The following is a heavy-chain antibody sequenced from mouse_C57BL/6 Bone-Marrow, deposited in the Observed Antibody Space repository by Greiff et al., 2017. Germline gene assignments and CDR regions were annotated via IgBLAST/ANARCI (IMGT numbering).Heavy chain of an antibody. CDR2: IDPENGDT. CDR1: GFNIKDDY. J-gene: IGHJ3*01. Sequence: VQLKESGAELVRPGASVKLSCTASGFNIKDDYMHWVKQRPEQGLEWIGWIDPENGDTEYASKFQGKATITADTSSNTAYLQLSSLTSEDTAVYCCTTPPFAYWGQGTLVTVSA. V-gene: IGHV14-4*01. CDR3: TTPPFAY.